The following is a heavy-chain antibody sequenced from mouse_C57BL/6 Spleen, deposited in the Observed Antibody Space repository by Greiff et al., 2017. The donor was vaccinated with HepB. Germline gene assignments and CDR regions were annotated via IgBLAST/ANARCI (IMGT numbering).Heavy chain of an antibody. CDR3: VRGKGYAMDY. CDR1: GFTFNTYA. CDR2: IRSKSSNYAT. J-gene: IGHJ4*01. Sequence: EVQRVESGGGLVQPKGSLKLSCAASGFTFNTYAMHWVRQAPGKGLEWVARIRSKSSNYATYYADSVKDRFTISRDDSQSMLYLQMNKLKTEETAMYYCVRGKGYAMDYWGQGTSVTVSS. V-gene: IGHV10-3*01.